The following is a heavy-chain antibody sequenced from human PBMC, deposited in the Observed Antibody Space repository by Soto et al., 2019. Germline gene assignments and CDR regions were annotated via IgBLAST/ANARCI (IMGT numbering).Heavy chain of an antibody. Sequence: GGSLRLSCTASGFTFGDYAMSWFRQAPGKGLEWVGFIRSKAYGGTTEYAASVKGRFTISRDDSKSIAYLQMNSLKTEDTAVYYCTRDWVFSLHQTPFDYWGQGTLVTVSS. J-gene: IGHJ4*02. CDR1: GFTFGDYA. CDR2: IRSKAYGGTT. V-gene: IGHV3-49*03. CDR3: TRDWVFSLHQTPFDY. D-gene: IGHD3-16*01.